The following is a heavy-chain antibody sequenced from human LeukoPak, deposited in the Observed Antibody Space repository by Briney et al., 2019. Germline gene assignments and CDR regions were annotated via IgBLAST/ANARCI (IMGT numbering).Heavy chain of an antibody. CDR1: GSTFSSYA. CDR3: ARSSQWELLNNWFDP. Sequence: SVKVSCKASGSTFSSYAISWVRQAPGQGLEWMGRIIPILGIANYAQKFQGRVTITADKSTSTAYMELSSLRSEDTAVYYCARSSQWELLNNWFDPWGQGTLVTVSS. D-gene: IGHD1-26*01. CDR2: IIPILGIA. V-gene: IGHV1-69*04. J-gene: IGHJ5*02.